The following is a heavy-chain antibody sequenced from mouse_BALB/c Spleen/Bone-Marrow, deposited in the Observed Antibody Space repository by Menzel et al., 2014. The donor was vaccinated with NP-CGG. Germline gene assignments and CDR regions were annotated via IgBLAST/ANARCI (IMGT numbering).Heavy chain of an antibody. CDR3: ARRYFDV. J-gene: IGHJ1*01. CDR2: IAPGSGST. V-gene: IGHV1S41*01. Sequence: DLVKPGASVKLSCKASGYTFTSYWINWIKQRPGQGLEWIGRIAPGSGSTYYNEMFKGKATLTVDTSSSTAYIQLSSLSSEDSAVYFCARRYFDVWGAGTTVPVSS. CDR1: GYTFTSYW.